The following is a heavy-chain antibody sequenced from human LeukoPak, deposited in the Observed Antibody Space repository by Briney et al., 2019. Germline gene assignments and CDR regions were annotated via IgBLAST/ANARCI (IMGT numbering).Heavy chain of an antibody. V-gene: IGHV3-48*01. CDR1: GFSFSSYA. Sequence: GGSLRLSCAASGFSFSSYAMTWVRQAPGKGLEWVSYISSSSSTIYYADSVKGRFTISRDNAKNSLYLQMNSLRAEDTAVYYCARVKRYYDFWSGSRGPASPYYMDVWGKGTTVTVSS. CDR3: ARVKRYYDFWSGSRGPASPYYMDV. J-gene: IGHJ6*03. CDR2: ISSSSSTI. D-gene: IGHD3-3*01.